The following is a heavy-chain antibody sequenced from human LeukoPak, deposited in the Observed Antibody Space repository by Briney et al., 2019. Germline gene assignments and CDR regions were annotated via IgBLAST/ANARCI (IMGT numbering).Heavy chain of an antibody. CDR2: VNPSGDTT. Sequence: GASVKVSCKASGYTFSRYYMNRVRQAPGQGLEWMGIVNPSGDTTSYAQKFQGRVTMTRNTSTSTAYMELSSLRSEDTAVYYCAREYYDSSGSSEALYFQHWGQGSLVTVSS. J-gene: IGHJ1*01. D-gene: IGHD3-22*01. CDR3: AREYYDSSGSSEALYFQH. V-gene: IGHV1-46*01. CDR1: GYTFSRYY.